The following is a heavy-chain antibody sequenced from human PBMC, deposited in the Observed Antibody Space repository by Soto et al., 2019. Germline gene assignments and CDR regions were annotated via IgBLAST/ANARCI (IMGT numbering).Heavy chain of an antibody. J-gene: IGHJ5*02. Sequence: GGSLRLSCAASGFTFSGSAMHWVRQASGKGLEWVGRIRSKANSYATAYAASVKGRFTISRDDSKNTAYLQMNSLKTEDTAVYYCTRGTRQLTIFGVVPDWFDPWGQGTLVTVSS. CDR2: IRSKANSYAT. CDR1: GFTFSGSA. CDR3: TRGTRQLTIFGVVPDWFDP. V-gene: IGHV3-73*01. D-gene: IGHD3-3*01.